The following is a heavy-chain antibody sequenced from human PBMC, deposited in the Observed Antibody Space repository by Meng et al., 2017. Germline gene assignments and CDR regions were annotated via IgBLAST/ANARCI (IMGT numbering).Heavy chain of an antibody. V-gene: IGHV3-43*01. CDR1: GFTFDDYT. CDR3: AKNYYDSSGYSSYFDY. CDR2: ISWDGGST. J-gene: IGHJ4*02. D-gene: IGHD3-22*01. Sequence: GGSLRLSCAASGFTFDDYTMHWVSQAPGKGLEWVSLISWDGGSTYYADSVKGRFTISRDNSKNSLYLQMNSLRTEDTALYYCAKNYYDSSGYSSYFDYWGQGKLVTVSS.